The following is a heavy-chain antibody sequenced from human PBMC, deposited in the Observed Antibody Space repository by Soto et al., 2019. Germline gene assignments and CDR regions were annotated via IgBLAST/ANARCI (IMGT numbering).Heavy chain of an antibody. CDR1: GGSFSTYY. Sequence: QVQLQESGPGLVKPSETLSLTCTVSGGSFSTYYWNWIRQPPGKGLEWIGYIYDSGSTNYNPSVKSRVTISVHTSKNQFSLKLSSVTAADTAVYYCARDAYYYGSGSSYYYGMDVWGQGTTVTVSS. J-gene: IGHJ6*02. CDR2: IYDSGST. V-gene: IGHV4-59*01. CDR3: ARDAYYYGSGSSYYYGMDV. D-gene: IGHD3-10*01.